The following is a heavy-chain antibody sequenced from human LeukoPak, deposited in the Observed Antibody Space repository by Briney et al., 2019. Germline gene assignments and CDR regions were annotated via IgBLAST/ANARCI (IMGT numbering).Heavy chain of an antibody. CDR1: GYTFTSYY. Sequence: ASVKVSCKASGYTFTSYYMHWVRQAPGQGLEWMGWINPNSGVTDYAQNFQGRVTMTRDTSISTAYVELSRLRSDDTAVYYCARGTGEGYTYGRYYFDYWGQETLVTVSS. V-gene: IGHV1-2*02. CDR3: ARGTGEGYTYGRYYFDY. J-gene: IGHJ4*02. D-gene: IGHD5-18*01. CDR2: INPNSGVT.